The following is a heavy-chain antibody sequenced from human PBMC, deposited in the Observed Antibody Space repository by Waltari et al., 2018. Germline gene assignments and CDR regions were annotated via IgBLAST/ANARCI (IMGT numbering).Heavy chain of an antibody. V-gene: IGHV3-49*03. J-gene: IGHJ3*02. D-gene: IGHD3-22*01. CDR2: NRSKAYGGTT. CDR3: ARDFRITMIAPALDI. CDR1: GFTFGNYP. Sequence: EVQLVESGGGLVQPGRSLRLSRTTFGFTFGNYPTMSWFRQAPGKGLEWVGFNRSKAYGGTTEYAASVKGRFTISRDDSKSIAYLQMNSLKSEDTAVYYCARDFRITMIAPALDIWGQGTMVTVSS.